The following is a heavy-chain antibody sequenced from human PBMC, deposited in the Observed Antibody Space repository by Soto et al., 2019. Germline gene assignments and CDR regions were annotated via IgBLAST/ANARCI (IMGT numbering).Heavy chain of an antibody. CDR3: ARWGIMEGESRAFDI. D-gene: IGHD3-16*01. CDR2: IIPIFGTA. Sequence: ASVKVSCKASGGTFSSYAISWVRQAPGQGLEWMGGIIPIFGTANYAQKFQGRVTITADESTSTAYMELSSLRSEDTAVYYCARWGIMEGESRAFDIWGQGTMVTVSS. V-gene: IGHV1-69*13. CDR1: GGTFSSYA. J-gene: IGHJ3*02.